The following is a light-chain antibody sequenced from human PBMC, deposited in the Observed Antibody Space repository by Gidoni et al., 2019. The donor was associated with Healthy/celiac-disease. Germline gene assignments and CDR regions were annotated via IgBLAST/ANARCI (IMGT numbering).Light chain of an antibody. CDR3: QQYGSSWT. CDR1: QSVSSSY. J-gene: IGKJ1*01. Sequence: VLTQSPGTLSLSPGERATLSCRASQSVSSSYLAWYQQKPGQAPRLLIYGASSRATGIPDRFSGSGSGTDFTLTISRLEPEDFAVYYCQQYGSSWTFGQGTKVEIK. CDR2: GAS. V-gene: IGKV3-20*01.